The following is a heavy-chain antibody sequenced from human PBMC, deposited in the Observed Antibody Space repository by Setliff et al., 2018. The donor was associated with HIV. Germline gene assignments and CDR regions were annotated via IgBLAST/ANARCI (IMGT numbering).Heavy chain of an antibody. CDR2: IYYSGST. D-gene: IGHD3-22*01. V-gene: IGHV4-39*07. CDR1: GGPISSTNYY. Sequence: SETLSLTCIVSGGPISSTNYYWGWIRQPPGKGLEWIGSIYYSGSTYYNPSLKSRITISVDTSKNQFSLRLNSVTAADTAVYYCARDHKYYYDSSGLDYWGQGTLVTVSS. CDR3: ARDHKYYYDSSGLDY. J-gene: IGHJ4*02.